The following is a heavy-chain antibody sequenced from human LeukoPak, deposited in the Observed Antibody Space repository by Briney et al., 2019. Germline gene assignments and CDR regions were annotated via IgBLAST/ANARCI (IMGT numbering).Heavy chain of an antibody. V-gene: IGHV3-64D*06. CDR1: GFTFSTYV. Sequence: GGSLRLSCPVSGFTFSTYVMHWVRQAPGKGLEYVSAISSNGDNTYYADSVKGRFTISRDNSKNTLYLQMSSLRADDTAVYYCVRGTGYWGQGTLVTASS. CDR2: ISSNGDNT. J-gene: IGHJ4*02. CDR3: VRGTGY.